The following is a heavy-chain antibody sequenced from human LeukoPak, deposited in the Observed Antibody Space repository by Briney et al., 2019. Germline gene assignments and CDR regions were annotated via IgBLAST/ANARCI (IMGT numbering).Heavy chain of an antibody. CDR1: GFTFDDYA. V-gene: IGHV3-9*01. CDR3: AKGPIQLWLRGVGAFDI. Sequence: GGSLRLSCAASGFTFDDYAMHWVRQAPGKGLEWVSGISWNSGSIGYADSVKGRFTISRDNAKNTLYLQMNSLRAEDTAVYYCAKGPIQLWLRGVGAFDIWGQGTMVTVSS. J-gene: IGHJ3*02. D-gene: IGHD5-18*01. CDR2: ISWNSGSI.